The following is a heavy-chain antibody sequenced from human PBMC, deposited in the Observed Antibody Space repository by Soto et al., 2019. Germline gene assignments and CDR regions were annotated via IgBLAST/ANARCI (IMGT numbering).Heavy chain of an antibody. CDR1: LYTFANRD. J-gene: IGHJ5*02. D-gene: IGHD5-18*01. Sequence: ASVPVSCQDSLYTFANRDGRCVRQAPGQGLEWMGWMNPGSGDTGYAQKFQGRVTMTRDISIATAYMELNSLTSEDTAIDYCARMESFGSLNWFDPWGQGTLVTFSS. CDR3: ARMESFGSLNWFDP. CDR2: MNPGSGDT. V-gene: IGHV1-8*01.